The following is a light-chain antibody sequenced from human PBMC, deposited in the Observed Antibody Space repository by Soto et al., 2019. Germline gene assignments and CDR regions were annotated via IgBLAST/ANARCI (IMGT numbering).Light chain of an antibody. V-gene: IGKV4-1*01. J-gene: IGKJ1*01. CDR2: WAS. CDR1: QSVLYSSNNENY. Sequence: DIVMTQSPDSLAVSLGERVTINCRSSQSVLYSSNNENYLAWYQQKPGQPPKLLIYWASTRESGVPDRFSGSGSGTDFTLTISSLQADDVAVYYCQQYSIASWTLGQGTKVEI. CDR3: QQYSIASWT.